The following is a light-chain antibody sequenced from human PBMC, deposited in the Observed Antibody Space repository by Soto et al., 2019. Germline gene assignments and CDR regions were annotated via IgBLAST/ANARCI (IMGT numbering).Light chain of an antibody. CDR3: SSYAGSNHVV. J-gene: IGLJ2*01. CDR1: SSDVGGYNY. Sequence: QSVLTQPPSASGSPGQSVTISCTGTSSDVGGYNYVSWYQQHPGKAPKLMIYEVSKRPSGVPDRFSGSKSGNTASLTVSGLQAEDEVDYYCSSYAGSNHVVFGGGTKVTVL. V-gene: IGLV2-8*01. CDR2: EVS.